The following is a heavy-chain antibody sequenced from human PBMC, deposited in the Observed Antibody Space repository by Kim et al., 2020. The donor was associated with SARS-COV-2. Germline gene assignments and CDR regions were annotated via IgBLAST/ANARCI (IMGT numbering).Heavy chain of an antibody. J-gene: IGHJ4*02. Sequence: SETLSLTCTVSGGSISSGGYYWSWIRQHPGKGLEWIGYIYYSGSTYYNPSLKSRFTISVDTSKNQFSLKLSSVTAADTAVYYCARGQGLITMIVGVVGAFYDWGQGTLVTVSS. V-gene: IGHV4-31*03. CDR3: ARGQGLITMIVGVVGAFYD. D-gene: IGHD3-22*01. CDR2: IYYSGST. CDR1: GGSISSGGYY.